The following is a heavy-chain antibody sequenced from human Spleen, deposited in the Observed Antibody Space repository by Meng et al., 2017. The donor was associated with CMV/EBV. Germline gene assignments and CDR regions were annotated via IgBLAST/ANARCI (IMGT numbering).Heavy chain of an antibody. Sequence: SLNCAVYGGSFRGYYWGWIRQPPGKGLEWIGEINHSGSTNYNPSLKSRVTISVDTSKNQFSLKLSSVTAADTAVYYCARGAAAGTSYWGQGTLVTVSS. CDR2: INHSGST. D-gene: IGHD6-13*01. V-gene: IGHV4-34*01. CDR3: ARGAAAGTSY. J-gene: IGHJ4*02. CDR1: GGSFRGYY.